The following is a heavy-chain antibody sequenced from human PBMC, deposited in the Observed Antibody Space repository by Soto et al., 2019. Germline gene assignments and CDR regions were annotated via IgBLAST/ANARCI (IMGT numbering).Heavy chain of an antibody. CDR2: IYYSGST. Sequence: PSETLSLTCTVSGGSISSGDYYWSWIRQPPGKGLEWIGYIYYSGSTYYNPPLKSRVTISVDTSKNQFSLKLSSVTAADTAVYYCARGLMAYYGSGRYFDYWGQGTLVTVSS. CDR1: GGSISSGDYY. D-gene: IGHD3-10*01. J-gene: IGHJ4*02. CDR3: ARGLMAYYGSGRYFDY. V-gene: IGHV4-30-4*01.